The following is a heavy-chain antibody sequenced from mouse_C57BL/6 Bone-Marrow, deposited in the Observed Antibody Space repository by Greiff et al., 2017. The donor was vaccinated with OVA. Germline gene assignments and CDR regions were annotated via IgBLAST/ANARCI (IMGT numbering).Heavy chain of an antibody. V-gene: IGHV1-81*01. J-gene: IGHJ3*01. CDR1: GYTFTSYG. CDR3: ARCKVTTRAY. CDR2: IYPRSGNT. Sequence: QVHVKQSGAELARPGASVKLSCKASGYTFTSYGISWVKQRTGQGLEWIGEIYPRSGNTYYNEKFKGKATLTADKSSSTAYMELRSLTSEDSAVYFCARCKVTTRAYWGQGTLVTVSA. D-gene: IGHD2-2*01.